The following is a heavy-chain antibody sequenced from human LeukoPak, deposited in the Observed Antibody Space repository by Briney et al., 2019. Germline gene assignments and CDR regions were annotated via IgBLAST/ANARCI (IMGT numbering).Heavy chain of an antibody. D-gene: IGHD6-6*01. CDR1: GFTFSGYD. CDR3: ARGSSNVAARNNWFDP. Sequence: GGSLRLSCAASGFTFSGYDMNWVRQDPGKGLEWVSSISGSSSYIYYADSMKGRFTISRDNAKNSLYLQMNSPRAEDTAVYYCARGSSNVAARNNWFDPWGQGTLVTVSS. V-gene: IGHV3-21*01. J-gene: IGHJ5*02. CDR2: ISGSSSYI.